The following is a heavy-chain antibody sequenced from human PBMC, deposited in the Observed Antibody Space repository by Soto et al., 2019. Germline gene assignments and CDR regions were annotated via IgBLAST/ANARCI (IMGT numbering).Heavy chain of an antibody. CDR1: GGSITSSSYY. V-gene: IGHV4-39*01. J-gene: IGHJ4*02. D-gene: IGHD2-2*01. CDR2: IYYSGST. CDR3: ARLGAWYQLLVGYFDY. Sequence: QSLTCTVSGGSITSSSYYCGWIRHPPGKGLEWIGSIYYSGSTYYDPSLKGRVTISVDTSKDQFSLELSSVTAADTAVYYCARLGAWYQLLVGYFDYWGQGTLVTVSS.